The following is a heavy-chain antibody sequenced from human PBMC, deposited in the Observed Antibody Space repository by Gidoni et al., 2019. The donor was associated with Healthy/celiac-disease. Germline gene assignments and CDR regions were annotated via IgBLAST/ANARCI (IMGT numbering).Heavy chain of an antibody. J-gene: IGHJ4*02. V-gene: IGHV1-2*02. D-gene: IGHD2-2*01. CDR1: GYTFTGSY. Sequence: QVQLVQSGAAVTKPGASVKVSCKASGYTFTGSYLHWVRQAPGQGLEWMGWINPNSGGTNYAQKFQGRVTMTRDTDIRTAYMELSRMRSDDTAVYYCARFPCSSTSCYHGAFDYRGQGTLVTVSS. CDR2: INPNSGGT. CDR3: ARFPCSSTSCYHGAFDY.